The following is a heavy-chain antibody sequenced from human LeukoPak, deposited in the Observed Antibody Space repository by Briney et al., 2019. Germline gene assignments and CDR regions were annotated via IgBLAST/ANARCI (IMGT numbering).Heavy chain of an antibody. CDR1: GYTFTDYY. V-gene: IGHV1-2*02. CDR3: ARGRMYYYGSGTPSDY. D-gene: IGHD3-10*01. J-gene: IGHJ4*02. CDR2: INPNSVT. Sequence: GASVKVSCRASGYTFTDYYIHWVRQAPGQGLEWMGWINPNSVTNYAQKFQGRVTMTRDTSISTAYMELSRLTSDDTAVYYCARGRMYYYGSGTPSDYWGQGTLVTVSS.